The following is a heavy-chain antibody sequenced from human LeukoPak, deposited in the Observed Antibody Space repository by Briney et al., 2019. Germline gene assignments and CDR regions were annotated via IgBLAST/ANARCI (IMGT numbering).Heavy chain of an antibody. CDR2: INHSGSTS. J-gene: IGHJ4*02. CDR3: ARKSGYARDY. CDR1: GESFSGYF. Sequence: PSETLSLTCAVYGESFSGYFWNWIRQPPGKGLEWIGEINHSGSTSNHNPSLKSRVTMSVDTSKNQFSLKLSSVTAADTAVYYCARKSGYARDYWGRGNLVTVSS. D-gene: IGHD5-12*01. V-gene: IGHV4-34*01.